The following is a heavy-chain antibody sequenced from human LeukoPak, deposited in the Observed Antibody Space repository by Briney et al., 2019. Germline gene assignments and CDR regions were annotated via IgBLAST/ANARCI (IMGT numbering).Heavy chain of an antibody. V-gene: IGHV4-39*01. J-gene: IGHJ4*02. Sequence: KPSETLSLTCTVSGGSISSSSYYWGWIRQPPGKGLEWIGEINHSGSTKYNPSLKSRVTISVDTSKNQFSLKLSSVTAADTAVYYCARQGYGAATIKYWGQGTLVTVSS. CDR2: INHSGST. CDR1: GGSISSSSYY. D-gene: IGHD3-10*01. CDR3: ARQGYGAATIKY.